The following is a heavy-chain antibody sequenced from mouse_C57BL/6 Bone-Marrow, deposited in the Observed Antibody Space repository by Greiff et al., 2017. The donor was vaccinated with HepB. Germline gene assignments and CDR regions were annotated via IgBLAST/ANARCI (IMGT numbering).Heavy chain of an antibody. Sequence: VKLVESGPELVKPGASVKISCKASGYAFSSSWMNWVKQRPGKGLEWIGRIYPGDGDTNYNGKFKGKATLTADKSSSTAYMQLSSLTSEDSAVYFCARSPHYYGSPYYAMDYWGQGTSVTVSS. CDR1: GYAFSSSW. CDR2: IYPGDGDT. J-gene: IGHJ4*01. CDR3: ARSPHYYGSPYYAMDY. D-gene: IGHD1-1*01. V-gene: IGHV1-82*01.